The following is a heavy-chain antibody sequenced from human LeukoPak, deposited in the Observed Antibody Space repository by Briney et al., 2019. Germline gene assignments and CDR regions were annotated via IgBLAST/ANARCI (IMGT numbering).Heavy chain of an antibody. D-gene: IGHD3-22*01. CDR1: GFTFSGYA. J-gene: IGHJ4*02. CDR3: ARARSIYQVVMREYYFDY. Sequence: GGSLRLSCAASGFTFSGYAMHWVRQAPGKGLEWVAVISYDENSKYYADSVKGRFTISRDNSKNTLYLQMNSLRAEDTAVYYCARARSIYQVVMREYYFDYWGQGTLVTVSS. CDR2: ISYDENSK. V-gene: IGHV3-30-3*01.